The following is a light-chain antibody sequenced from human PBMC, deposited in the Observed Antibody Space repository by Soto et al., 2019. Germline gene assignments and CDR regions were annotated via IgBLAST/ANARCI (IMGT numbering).Light chain of an antibody. J-gene: IGKJ2*01. CDR2: AAT. V-gene: IGKV3-15*01. CDR3: QQYNDWPVYT. Sequence: EIVMTQSPGTLSVSPGGRATLSCTASQNVHSNLAWYQHKPGQAPRLLIYAATTRATGVPARISGSGSGTAFIMTIDSMQSEDFAVYFCQQYNDWPVYTFGLGTKVEI. CDR1: QNVHSN.